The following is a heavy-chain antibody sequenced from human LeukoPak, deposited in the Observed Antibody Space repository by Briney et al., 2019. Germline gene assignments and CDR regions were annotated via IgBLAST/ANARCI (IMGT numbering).Heavy chain of an antibody. D-gene: IGHD3-22*01. CDR2: IYSGGST. Sequence: GGCLRLSCAASGFTVSSNYMSWVRQAPGKGLEWVSVIYSGGSTYYADSVKGRFTISRDNSKNTLYLQMNSLRAEDTAVYYCALEGYDSSGYEYNCFDPWGQGTLVTVSS. V-gene: IGHV3-53*01. CDR1: GFTVSSNY. J-gene: IGHJ5*02. CDR3: ALEGYDSSGYEYNCFDP.